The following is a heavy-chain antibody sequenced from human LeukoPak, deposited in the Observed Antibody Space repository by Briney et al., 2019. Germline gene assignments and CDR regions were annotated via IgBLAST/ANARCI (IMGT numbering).Heavy chain of an antibody. J-gene: IGHJ4*02. CDR3: ARGTYCSGGSCLPPTVDY. Sequence: ASVKVSCKASGGTFSSYAISWVRQAPGQGLEWMGWINPNSGGTNYAQNFQGRVTMTRDTSISTAYMELSRLRSDDTAVYYCARGTYCSGGSCLPPTVDYWGQGTLVTVSS. CDR2: INPNSGGT. CDR1: GGTFSSYA. D-gene: IGHD2-15*01. V-gene: IGHV1-2*02.